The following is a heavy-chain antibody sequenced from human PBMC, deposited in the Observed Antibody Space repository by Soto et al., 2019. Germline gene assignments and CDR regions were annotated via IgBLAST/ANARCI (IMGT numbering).Heavy chain of an antibody. CDR2: IDHSGST. CDR3: ARRGYTPNYRSDP. Sequence: AETLSLTCDVSGYSISSGYYWGWMRPPPGKGLEWIGSIDHSGSTYYSPSLKSRVTISFDTSKNQFSLKLNSVTAADTAVYHCARRGYTPNYRSDPWGRGTLVNVSS. CDR1: GYSISSGYY. J-gene: IGHJ2*01. V-gene: IGHV4-38-2*01. D-gene: IGHD3-10*01.